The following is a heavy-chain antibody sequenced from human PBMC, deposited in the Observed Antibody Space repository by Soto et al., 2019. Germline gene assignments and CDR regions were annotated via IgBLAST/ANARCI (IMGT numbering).Heavy chain of an antibody. J-gene: IGHJ4*02. CDR2: ISSSSSYI. Sequence: LGGSLRLSCAASGFTFSSYVINWVRQGPGKGLDWVSAISSSSSYISYVDSVKGRFTISRDKAKNSLYLQMNSLRAEDTAVYYGARSHGDILTDTRYWAQGTLVTVAS. CDR1: GFTFSSYV. V-gene: IGHV3-21*01. CDR3: ARSHGDILTDTRY. D-gene: IGHD3-9*01.